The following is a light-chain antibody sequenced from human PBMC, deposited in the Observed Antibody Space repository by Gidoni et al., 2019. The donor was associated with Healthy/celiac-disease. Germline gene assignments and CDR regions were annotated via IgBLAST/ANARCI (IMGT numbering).Light chain of an antibody. CDR1: KIGSKS. CDR2: DDS. J-gene: IGLJ3*02. V-gene: IGLV3-21*02. Sequence: SYVLTQPPSVSVAPGETARITCGGNKIGSKSVHWYQQKPGQAPVVVVYDDSDRPSGIPERFSGSNSGNTATLIISGVEAGDEADYYCQVWDSSSDVVFGGGTKLTVL. CDR3: QVWDSSSDVV.